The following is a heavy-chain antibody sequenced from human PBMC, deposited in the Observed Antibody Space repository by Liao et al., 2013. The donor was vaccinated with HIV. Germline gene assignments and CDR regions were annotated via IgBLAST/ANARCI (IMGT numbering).Heavy chain of an antibody. J-gene: IGHJ6*03. V-gene: IGHV4-34*01. CDR2: INHSGST. CDR3: ARVATFSYYYMDV. Sequence: QVQLQQWGAGLLKPSETLSLTCAVYGGSFSGYYWSWIRQPPGKGLEWIGEINHSGSTNYNPSLKSRVTISVDTSKNQFSLKLSSVTAADTAVYYCARVATFSYYYMDVWDKGTTVTVSS. CDR1: GGSFSGYY. D-gene: IGHD5-12*01.